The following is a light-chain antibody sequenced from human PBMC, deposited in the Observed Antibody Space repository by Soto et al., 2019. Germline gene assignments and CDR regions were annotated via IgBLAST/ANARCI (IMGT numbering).Light chain of an antibody. CDR3: VAWDDSLNGPV. V-gene: IGLV1-44*01. J-gene: IGLJ2*01. Sequence: QSALTQPPSASGTPGQRVTISCSGSSSNIGSHTVNWYQQLPGAAPKLLIYTNDQRPSAVPDRFSGSKSGTSASLAISGLQSEDEADYHCVAWDDSLNGPVFGGGTKLTVL. CDR2: TND. CDR1: SSNIGSHT.